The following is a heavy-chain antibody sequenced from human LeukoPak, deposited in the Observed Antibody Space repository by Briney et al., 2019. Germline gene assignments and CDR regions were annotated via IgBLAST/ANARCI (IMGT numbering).Heavy chain of an antibody. CDR1: GYTFSDYY. Sequence: ASVKVSCKTSGYTFSDYYIHWIRQAPGQGLEWMGIINPSGGSTSYAQKFQGRVTMTRDMSTSTVYMELSSLRSEDTAVYYCARAGYYYDSSGHINPWGQGTLVTVSS. D-gene: IGHD3-22*01. J-gene: IGHJ5*02. CDR2: INPSGGST. CDR3: ARAGYYYDSSGHINP. V-gene: IGHV1-46*01.